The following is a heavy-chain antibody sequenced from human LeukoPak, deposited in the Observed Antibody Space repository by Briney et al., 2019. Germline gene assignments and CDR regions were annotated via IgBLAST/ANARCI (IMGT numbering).Heavy chain of an antibody. J-gene: IGHJ4*02. CDR2: ISAYNGNT. D-gene: IGHD3-22*01. CDR3: ARGPETYYYDSSGYYYLRY. Sequence: ASVKVSCKASGYTFTSYGISWVRQAPGQGLEWMGWISAYNGNTNYAQKLQGRVTMTTDTSTSTAYMELRSLRSDDTAVYYCARGPETYYYDSSGYYYLRYWGQGTLVTVSS. CDR1: GYTFTSYG. V-gene: IGHV1-18*01.